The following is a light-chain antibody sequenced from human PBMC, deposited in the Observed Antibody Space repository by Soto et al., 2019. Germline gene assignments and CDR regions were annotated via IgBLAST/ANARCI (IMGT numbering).Light chain of an antibody. CDR2: EVS. CDR1: SSDIGAYIY. J-gene: IGLJ2*01. CDR3: SSYAGSNNFKV. Sequence: QSALTQPPSASGSPGQSVTISCTGTSSDIGAYIYVSWYQQHPGKAPKLMIYEVSKRPSGVPDRFSGSKSGNTASLTVSGLQDADEDDYYCSSYAGSNNFKVFGGGTKVTVL. V-gene: IGLV2-8*01.